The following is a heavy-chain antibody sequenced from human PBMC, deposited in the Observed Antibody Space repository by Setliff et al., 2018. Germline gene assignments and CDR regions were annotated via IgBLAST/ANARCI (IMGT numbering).Heavy chain of an antibody. D-gene: IGHD3-22*01. Sequence: PSETLSLTCNVSGDSISSTYHWGWIRQSPGKGLEWIGTIYHSGNTYYNPSLNSRLTISVDTSKNQFSLRLTSVTAADTAIYYCARDSAPSYYYDSSGYPFDPWGQGTLVTVSS. V-gene: IGHV4-38-2*02. CDR2: IYHSGNT. CDR1: GDSISSTYH. J-gene: IGHJ5*02. CDR3: ARDSAPSYYYDSSGYPFDP.